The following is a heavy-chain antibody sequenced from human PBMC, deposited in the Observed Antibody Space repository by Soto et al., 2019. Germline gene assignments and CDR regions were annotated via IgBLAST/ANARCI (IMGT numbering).Heavy chain of an antibody. CDR2: ISGSGDRT. V-gene: IGHV3-23*01. Sequence: GGSLRLSCAASGFSFSTYPMVWVRQAPGKRLEAVSSISGSGDRTYYKDSVKGRFTISRDNSKNTVDLQMNSLRPEDTALYYCAKILSTVTSYYYGMDAWGRGTTVTVSS. J-gene: IGHJ6*02. D-gene: IGHD4-17*01. CDR1: GFSFSTYP. CDR3: AKILSTVTSYYYGMDA.